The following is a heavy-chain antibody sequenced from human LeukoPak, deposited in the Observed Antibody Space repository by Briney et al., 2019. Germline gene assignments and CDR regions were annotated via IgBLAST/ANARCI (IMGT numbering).Heavy chain of an antibody. D-gene: IGHD4-17*01. Sequence: GGSLRLSCAASRFTFSSYAMHWVRQAPGKGLEWVSAVSGSGGSTYYADSVKGRFTISRDNSKNTLYLQMNSLRAEDTAVYYCASRLKNPSDYGLSKYYFDSWGQGTLVTVSS. J-gene: IGHJ4*02. V-gene: IGHV3-23*01. CDR1: RFTFSSYA. CDR3: ASRLKNPSDYGLSKYYFDS. CDR2: VSGSGGST.